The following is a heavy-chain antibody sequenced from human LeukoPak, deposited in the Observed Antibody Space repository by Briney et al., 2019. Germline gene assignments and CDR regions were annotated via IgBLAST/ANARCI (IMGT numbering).Heavy chain of an antibody. CDR1: GFTFSSYG. V-gene: IGHV3-30*02. D-gene: IGHD6-6*01. Sequence: GGSLRLSCAASGFTFSSYGMHWVRQAPGKGLEWVAFIRYDGSNKYYADSVKGRFTISRDNSKNTLYLQMNSLRAEDTAVYYCAKSLQRIAAVAFDIWGQGTMVTVSS. CDR3: AKSLQRIAAVAFDI. J-gene: IGHJ3*02. CDR2: IRYDGSNK.